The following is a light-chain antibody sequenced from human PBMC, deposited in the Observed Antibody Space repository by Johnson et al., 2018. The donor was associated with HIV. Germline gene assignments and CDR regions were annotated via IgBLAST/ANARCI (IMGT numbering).Light chain of an antibody. V-gene: IGLV1-51*02. CDR1: SSNIESNS. CDR2: ENN. Sequence: VLTQPPSVSAAPGQKVTISCSGSSSNIESNSVSWYQHFPGAAPKVLIYENNKRPSGIPDRFSGSKSGTSATLGITGLQTGDEADDYCGTWDSSLSAYVFGTGTKVTVL. J-gene: IGLJ1*01. CDR3: GTWDSSLSAYV.